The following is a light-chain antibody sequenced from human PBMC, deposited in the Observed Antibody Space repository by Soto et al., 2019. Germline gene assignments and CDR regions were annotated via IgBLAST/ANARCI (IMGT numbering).Light chain of an antibody. CDR1: QTISSW. Sequence: DIQMTQSPSTLSGSVGDRVTITCRASQTISSWLAWYQQKPGKAPKLLIYKASTLKSGVPSRFSGSGSGTDFTLTISCLQSEDFATYYCQQYYSYPTFGQGTRLEI. CDR3: QQYYSYPT. CDR2: KAS. J-gene: IGKJ5*01. V-gene: IGKV1-5*03.